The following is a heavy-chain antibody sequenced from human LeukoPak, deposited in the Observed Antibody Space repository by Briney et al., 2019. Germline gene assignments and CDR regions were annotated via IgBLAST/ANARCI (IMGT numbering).Heavy chain of an antibody. D-gene: IGHD3-10*02. Sequence: GGSLRLSCAASGFTYSSYEMNWVRQAPGKGLEWVSYISSSGSTIYYADSVKGRFTISRDNAKDSLYLQMNGLRAEDTAVYYCAELGITMIGGVWGKGTTVTISS. CDR2: ISSSGSTI. J-gene: IGHJ6*04. CDR3: AELGITMIGGV. V-gene: IGHV3-48*03. CDR1: GFTYSSYE.